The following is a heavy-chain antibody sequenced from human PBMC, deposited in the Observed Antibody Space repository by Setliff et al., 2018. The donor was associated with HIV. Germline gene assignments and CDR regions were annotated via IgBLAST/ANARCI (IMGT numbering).Heavy chain of an antibody. CDR3: AREIGDYYDSSGYYTPTDYYYGMDV. D-gene: IGHD3-22*01. Sequence: ASVKVSCKASGYTFTSYDISWVRQAPGQGLEWMGWISAYNGNTNYAQKLQGRVTMTTDTSTSTAYMELRSLRCDDTAVYYCAREIGDYYDSSGYYTPTDYYYGMDVWGQGTTVTVSS. CDR1: GYTFTSYD. J-gene: IGHJ6*02. CDR2: ISAYNGNT. V-gene: IGHV1-18*01.